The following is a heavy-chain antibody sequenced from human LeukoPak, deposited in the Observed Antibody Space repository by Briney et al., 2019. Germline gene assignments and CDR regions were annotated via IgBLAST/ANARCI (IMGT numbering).Heavy chain of an antibody. Sequence: GGSLRLSCAASGFTFSNYWMSWVRQAPGKGLEWVANIKQDESAKYYVDSVKGRFTISRDNAKNSVHLQMDSLRAEDTAVYYCARDHMYLTIVYYWGQGTLVTVSS. D-gene: IGHD2-15*01. CDR1: GFTFSNYW. CDR3: ARDHMYLTIVYY. V-gene: IGHV3-7*03. CDR2: IKQDESAK. J-gene: IGHJ4*02.